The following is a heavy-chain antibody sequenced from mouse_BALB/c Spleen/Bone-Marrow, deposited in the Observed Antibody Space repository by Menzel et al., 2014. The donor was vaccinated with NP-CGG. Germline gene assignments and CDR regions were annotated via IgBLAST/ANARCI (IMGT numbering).Heavy chain of an antibody. J-gene: IGHJ2*01. CDR3: ARHYFDY. CDR2: INPGSGGT. CDR1: GYAFTNYL. Sequence: VQLQQSGAELVRPGTSVKVSCKASGYAFTNYLIEWVEQRPGQGLEWIGVINPGSGGTNYNEKFKGKATLTADKSSSTAYTQLSSLTSDDSAVYFCARHYFDYWGQGTTLTVSS. V-gene: IGHV1-54*01.